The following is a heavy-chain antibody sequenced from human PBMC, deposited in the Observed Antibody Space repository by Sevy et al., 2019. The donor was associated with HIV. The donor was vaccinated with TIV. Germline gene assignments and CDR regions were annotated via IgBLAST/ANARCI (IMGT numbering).Heavy chain of an antibody. CDR2: IHYSGRT. V-gene: IGHV4-31*03. CDR1: GGSISSHSYY. J-gene: IGHJ6*02. Sequence: SETLSLTCSVSGGSISSHSYYWTWIRQHPGKGLEWIGYIHYSGRTDYNPSLKTRVTISLDTSKNQFSLRLRSVTAADTAVYYCARVHGYSNGWFPYYYYYGMDVWGPGTTVTVSS. CDR3: ARVHGYSNGWFPYYYYYGMDV. D-gene: IGHD6-19*01.